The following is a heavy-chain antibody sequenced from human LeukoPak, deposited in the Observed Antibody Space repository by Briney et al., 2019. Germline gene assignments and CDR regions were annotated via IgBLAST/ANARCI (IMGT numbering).Heavy chain of an antibody. V-gene: IGHV1-18*01. CDR1: GYTFTSYG. CDR3: ARTYCSSTSCWYGSYYFDY. D-gene: IGHD2-2*01. J-gene: IGHJ4*02. CDR2: ISAYNGNT. Sequence: ASVKVSCKASGYTFTSYGISWLLQAPGQGLEWMGWISAYNGNTNYAQKLQGRVTMTTDTSTSTAYMELRSLRSDDTAVYYCARTYCSSTSCWYGSYYFDYWGQGTLVTVSS.